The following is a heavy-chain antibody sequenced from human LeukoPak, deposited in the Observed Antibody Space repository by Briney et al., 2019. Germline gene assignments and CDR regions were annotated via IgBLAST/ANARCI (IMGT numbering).Heavy chain of an antibody. J-gene: IGHJ6*03. D-gene: IGHD3-10*01. CDR3: ARANYYYGWGSPLYYDHLDV. CDR2: IYHSGST. V-gene: IGHV4-38-2*02. CDR1: GYSISSGYY. Sequence: SETLSLTCTVSGYSISSGYYWGWIRQPPGKGLEWIGSIYHSGSTYYNPSLKSRVTISVDTSKNQFSLKLSSVTAADTAVYYCARANYYYGWGSPLYYDHLDVWGKGTTVTISS.